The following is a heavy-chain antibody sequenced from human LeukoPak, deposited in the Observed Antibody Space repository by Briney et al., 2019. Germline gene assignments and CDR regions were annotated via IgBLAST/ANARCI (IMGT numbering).Heavy chain of an antibody. CDR3: ASAADSSWSPDY. CDR1: GYTFTGYY. V-gene: IGHV1-2*02. CDR2: INPNSGGT. Sequence: ASVKVSCKASGYTFTGYYMHWVRHAPGQGLEWMGWINPNSGGTNYAQKFQGRVTMTRDTSISTAYMELSRLRSDDTAVYYCASAADSSWSPDYWGQGTLVTVSS. J-gene: IGHJ4*02. D-gene: IGHD6-13*01.